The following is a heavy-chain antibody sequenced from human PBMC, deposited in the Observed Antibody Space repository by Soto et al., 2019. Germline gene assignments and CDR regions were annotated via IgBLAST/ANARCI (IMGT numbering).Heavy chain of an antibody. CDR2: INPSGGST. Sequence: GASVKVSCKASGYTFTSYYMHWVRQAPGQGLEWMGIINPSGGSTSYAQKFQGRVTMTRDTSTSTVYMELSSLRSEDTAVYYCATEVNSLVKQLVIWGQGTLVTVSS. V-gene: IGHV1-46*01. CDR3: ATEVNSLVKQLVI. J-gene: IGHJ4*02. CDR1: GYTFTSYY. D-gene: IGHD6-6*01.